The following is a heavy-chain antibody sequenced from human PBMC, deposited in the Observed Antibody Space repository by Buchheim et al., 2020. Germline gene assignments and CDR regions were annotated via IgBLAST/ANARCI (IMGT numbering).Heavy chain of an antibody. CDR1: GFTFSSYA. CDR2: IGGSSYRT. J-gene: IGHJ4*02. D-gene: IGHD2-2*01. CDR3: AKGACSSTSCYAGGYFDN. Sequence: EVQLLESGGGLVQPGGSLRLSCAASGFTFSSYALNWVRQAPGKGLEWVSGIGGSSYRTYYADSVKGRITISRDISKNKLYSQMNSLRAEDTAVYYCAKGACSSTSCYAGGYFDNWGQGTL. V-gene: IGHV3-23*01.